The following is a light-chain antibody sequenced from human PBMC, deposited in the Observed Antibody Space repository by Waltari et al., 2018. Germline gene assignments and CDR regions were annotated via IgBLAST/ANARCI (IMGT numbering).Light chain of an antibody. CDR2: AAS. CDR1: QGISIW. V-gene: IGKV1D-12*01. CDR3: QQAYYFPFT. J-gene: IGKJ4*01. Sequence: DIQMTQSPSSVSASVGDTVTITCRASQGISIWLDWYQQKAGRTPKLLIYAASSLESGVPSRFSGSGSGTDFTLTITSLQPEDFATYYCQQAYYFPFTFGGGTKVEI.